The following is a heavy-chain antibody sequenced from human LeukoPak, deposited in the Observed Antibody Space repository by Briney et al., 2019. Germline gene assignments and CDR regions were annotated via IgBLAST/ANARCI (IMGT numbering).Heavy chain of an antibody. D-gene: IGHD1-14*01. CDR1: GGTFSSYA. J-gene: IGHJ3*02. CDR3: ARVDRRDGMGAFDI. V-gene: IGHV1-69*01. CDR2: IIPIFGTA. Sequence: GSSVKVSCKASGGTFSSYAISWVRQAPGEGLEWMGGIIPIFGTANYAQKFQGRVTITADESTSTAYMELSSLRSEDTAVYYCARVDRRDGMGAFDIWGQGTMVTVSS.